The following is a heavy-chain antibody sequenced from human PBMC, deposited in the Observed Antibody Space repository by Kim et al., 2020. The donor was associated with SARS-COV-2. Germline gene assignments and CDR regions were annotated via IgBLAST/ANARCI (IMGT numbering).Heavy chain of an antibody. D-gene: IGHD6-13*01. V-gene: IGHV4-39*01. Sequence: YHPSLKSRVTISVDTSKNQFSLKLSSVTAADTAVYYCARQDIAAAGTVDYWGQGTLVTVSS. J-gene: IGHJ4*02. CDR3: ARQDIAAAGTVDY.